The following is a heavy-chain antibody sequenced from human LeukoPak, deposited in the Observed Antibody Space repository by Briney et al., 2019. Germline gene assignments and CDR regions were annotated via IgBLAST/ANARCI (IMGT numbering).Heavy chain of an antibody. CDR1: GFTFSSYS. V-gene: IGHV3-21*01. CDR2: ISSSSSYI. CDR3: AEGTYYYYGMDV. J-gene: IGHJ6*04. Sequence: GGSLRLSCAASGFTFSSYSMNWVRQAPGKELEWVSSISSSSSYIYYADSVKGRFTISRDNAKNSLYLQMNSLRAEDTAVYYCAEGTYYYYGMDVWGKGTTVTVSS.